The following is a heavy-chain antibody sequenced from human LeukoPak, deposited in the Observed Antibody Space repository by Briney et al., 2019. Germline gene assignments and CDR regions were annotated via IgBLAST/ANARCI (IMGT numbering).Heavy chain of an antibody. J-gene: IGHJ4*02. Sequence: SETLSLTCTVSGGSISSYYWSWLRQPPGKGLEWIGYIHYSGSTNYNPSLKSRVTISVDTSKNQFSLKLSSVTAADTAVYYCARDRLSGWYEFDYWGQGTLVTVSS. CDR3: ARDRLSGWYEFDY. V-gene: IGHV4-59*01. D-gene: IGHD6-19*01. CDR1: GGSISSYY. CDR2: IHYSGST.